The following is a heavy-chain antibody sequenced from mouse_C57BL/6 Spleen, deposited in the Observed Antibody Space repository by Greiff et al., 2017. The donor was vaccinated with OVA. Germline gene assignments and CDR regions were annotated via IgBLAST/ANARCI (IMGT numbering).Heavy chain of an antibody. J-gene: IGHJ4*01. CDR3: ARNYYGYYYAMDY. Sequence: EVQLVESGPELVKPGASVKIPCKASGYTFTDYNMDWVKQSHGKSLEWIGDINPNNGGTIYNQKFKGKATLTVDKSSSTAYMELRSLTSEDTAVYYCARNYYGYYYAMDYWGQGTSVTVSS. V-gene: IGHV1-18*01. D-gene: IGHD2-2*01. CDR1: GYTFTDYN. CDR2: INPNNGGT.